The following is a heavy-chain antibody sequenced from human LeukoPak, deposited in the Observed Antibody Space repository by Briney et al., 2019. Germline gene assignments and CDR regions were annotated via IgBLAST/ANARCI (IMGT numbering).Heavy chain of an antibody. Sequence: GGSLRLSCAASGFKFSSYSMNWIRQAPGKGLEWVSSISGSSSYIYYADSVKGRFTISRDNAKNSLYLQMNSLRAEDTAVYYCARDQSSVAGTTYNWFDPWGQGTLVTVSS. CDR2: ISGSSSYI. CDR1: GFKFSSYS. J-gene: IGHJ5*02. V-gene: IGHV3-21*01. CDR3: ARDQSSVAGTTYNWFDP. D-gene: IGHD6-19*01.